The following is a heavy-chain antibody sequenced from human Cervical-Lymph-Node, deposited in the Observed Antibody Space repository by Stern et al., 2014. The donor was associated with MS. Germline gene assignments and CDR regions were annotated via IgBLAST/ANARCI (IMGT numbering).Heavy chain of an antibody. Sequence: QLVQSGPEVKKPGTSVKVSCKASGFAFITSGVQWVRQARGQRLEWMGWMLAGRGNTTYAQKFQERLTINRAMSTSTAYMELSSLRAEDTAMYYCAAGHILVAATGYWGQGTLVTVSS. CDR3: AAGHILVAATGY. J-gene: IGHJ4*02. CDR1: GFAFITSG. V-gene: IGHV1-58*01. CDR2: MLAGRGNT. D-gene: IGHD5-12*01.